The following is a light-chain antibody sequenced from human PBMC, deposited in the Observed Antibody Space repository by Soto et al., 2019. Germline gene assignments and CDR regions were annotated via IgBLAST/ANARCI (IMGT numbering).Light chain of an antibody. CDR3: QQHSNWPLT. J-gene: IGKJ4*01. V-gene: IGKV3-11*01. CDR2: DAS. CDR1: QSVSSY. Sequence: EIVLTQSPATLSLSPGERATLSCRASQSVSSYLAWYQQKPGQAPRLLIYDASNRATGIPARFSGSGSGTDFNLTISSLEPEDVAVYYCQQHSNWPLTFGGGTKVEIK.